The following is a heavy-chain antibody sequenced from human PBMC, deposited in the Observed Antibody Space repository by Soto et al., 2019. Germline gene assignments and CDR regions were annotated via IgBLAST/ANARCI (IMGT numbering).Heavy chain of an antibody. D-gene: IGHD3-3*01. J-gene: IGHJ6*02. Sequence: GGSLRLSGAASGFTFSSYAMHWVRQAPGKGLEWVAVISYDGSNKYYADSVKGRFTISRDNSKNTLYLQMNSLRAEDTAVYYCARDPRSGYYFRPDYYYYYYGMDVWGQGTTVTVSS. CDR3: ARDPRSGYYFRPDYYYYYYGMDV. V-gene: IGHV3-30-3*01. CDR2: ISYDGSNK. CDR1: GFTFSSYA.